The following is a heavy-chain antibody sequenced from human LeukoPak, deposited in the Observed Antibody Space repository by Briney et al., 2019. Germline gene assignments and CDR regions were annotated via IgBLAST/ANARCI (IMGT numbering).Heavy chain of an antibody. CDR1: GYTFTSYG. Sequence: ASVKVSCKASGYTFTSYGISWVRQAPGQGLEWMGWISAYNGNTNYAQKLQGRVTMTTDTSTSTAYMELRSLRSDDTAVYYCARDRRNYDSSGKPSYFDLWGRGTLVTVSP. CDR3: ARDRRNYDSSGKPSYFDL. D-gene: IGHD3-22*01. J-gene: IGHJ2*01. V-gene: IGHV1-18*01. CDR2: ISAYNGNT.